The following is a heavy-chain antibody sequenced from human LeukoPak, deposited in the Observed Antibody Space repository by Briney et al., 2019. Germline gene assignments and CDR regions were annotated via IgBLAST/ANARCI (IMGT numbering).Heavy chain of an antibody. Sequence: PGGSLRLSCAASGFTFSSYWMHWVRQAPGKGLVWVSRINSDGSSTSYADSVKGRFTISRDNAKNTLYLQMNSLRAEDTAVYYCAKSPRGDYVDYWGQGTLVTVSS. CDR1: GFTFSSYW. V-gene: IGHV3-74*01. CDR3: AKSPRGDYVDY. J-gene: IGHJ4*02. CDR2: INSDGSST.